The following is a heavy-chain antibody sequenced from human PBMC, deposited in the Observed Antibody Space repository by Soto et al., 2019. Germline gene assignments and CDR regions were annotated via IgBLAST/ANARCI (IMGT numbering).Heavy chain of an antibody. CDR2: INHSGST. V-gene: IGHV4-34*01. Sequence: SETLSLTCAVYGGSFSGYYWSWIRQPPGKGLEWIGEINHSGSTNYNPSLKSRVTISVDTSKNQFSLKLSSVTASDTAVYYCARGRRAHLIAYFVYWGQGTLVTVSS. D-gene: IGHD2-21*01. CDR3: ARGRRAHLIAYFVY. J-gene: IGHJ4*02. CDR1: GGSFSGYY.